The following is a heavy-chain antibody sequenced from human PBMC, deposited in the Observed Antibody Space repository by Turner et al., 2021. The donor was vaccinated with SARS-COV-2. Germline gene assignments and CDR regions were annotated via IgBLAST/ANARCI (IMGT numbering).Heavy chain of an antibody. CDR2: ISSSSSYI. V-gene: IGHV3-21*01. CDR1: GFTFSSYS. Sequence: EVQLVESGGGLVKPGWSLRLPCPASGFTFSSYSMTWVRQAPGKGLEWVSSISSSSSYIYYADSLKGRFTISRDNAKNSLYLQRNSLRAEDTAVYYCARDQGRLLFRDYYYYGMDVWGQGTTVTVSS. CDR3: ARDQGRLLFRDYYYYGMDV. J-gene: IGHJ6*02. D-gene: IGHD3-3*01.